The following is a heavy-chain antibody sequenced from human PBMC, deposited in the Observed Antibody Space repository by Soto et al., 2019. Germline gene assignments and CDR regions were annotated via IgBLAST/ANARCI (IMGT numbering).Heavy chain of an antibody. CDR2: INHSGST. D-gene: IGHD6-13*01. Sequence: NPSETMSLTCAVYGGSFSGYYWSWIRQPPGKGLEWIGEINHSGSTNYNPSLKSRVTISVDTSKNQFSLKLSSVTAADTAVYYCASSKWIYGYSSSWAKRGWFDPWGQGTLVTVSS. CDR1: GGSFSGYY. CDR3: ASSKWIYGYSSSWAKRGWFDP. V-gene: IGHV4-34*01. J-gene: IGHJ5*02.